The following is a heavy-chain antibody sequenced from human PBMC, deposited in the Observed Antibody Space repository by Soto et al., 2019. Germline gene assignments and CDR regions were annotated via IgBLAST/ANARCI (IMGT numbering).Heavy chain of an antibody. CDR2: IRSKANSYAT. V-gene: IGHV3-73*01. J-gene: IGHJ6*02. Sequence: PGGSLRLSCAASGFTFSGSAMHWVRQASGKGLEWVGRIRSKANSYATAYAASVKGRFTISRDDSKNTAYLQMNSLKTEDTAVYYCTRHHDSAAGPLSHYYYYYGMDVWGQGTTVTVSS. D-gene: IGHD6-13*01. CDR1: GFTFSGSA. CDR3: TRHHDSAAGPLSHYYYYYGMDV.